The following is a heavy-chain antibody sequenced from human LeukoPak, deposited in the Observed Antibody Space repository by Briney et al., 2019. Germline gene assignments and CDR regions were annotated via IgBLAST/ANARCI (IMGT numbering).Heavy chain of an antibody. V-gene: IGHV3-30*02. D-gene: IGHD2-15*01. CDR1: GFTFSSYS. Sequence: GGSLRLSCAASGFTFSSYSMHWVRRAPCKGLEWVAFIRYDGSNKYYADSVKGRFTISRDNSKNTLYLQMNSLRAEDTAVYYCAKDGGVVFVPIDYWGQGTLVTVSS. CDR2: IRYDGSNK. CDR3: AKDGGVVFVPIDY. J-gene: IGHJ4*02.